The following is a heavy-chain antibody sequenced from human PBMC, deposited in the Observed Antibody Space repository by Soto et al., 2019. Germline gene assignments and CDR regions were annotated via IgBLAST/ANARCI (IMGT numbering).Heavy chain of an antibody. CDR1: GGTFSSYA. D-gene: IGHD3-10*01. CDR2: VIPIFGTA. Sequence: QVQLVQSGAEVKKPGSSVKVSCKASGGTFSSYAISWVRQAPGQGLEWMGGVIPIFGTANYAQKFQGRVTITADESRSTAYMELSSLRSEDTAVYYCARDANGFGVEVWYFDLWGRGTLVTVSS. V-gene: IGHV1-69*01. J-gene: IGHJ2*01. CDR3: ARDANGFGVEVWYFDL.